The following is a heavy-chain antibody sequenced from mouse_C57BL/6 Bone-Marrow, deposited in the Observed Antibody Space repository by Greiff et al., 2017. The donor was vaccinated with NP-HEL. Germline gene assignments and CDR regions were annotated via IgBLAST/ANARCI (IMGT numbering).Heavy chain of an antibody. CDR2: IYPSDSET. CDR3: ARWGSNYDY. Sequence: QVHVKQPGAELVRPGSSVKLSCKASGYTFTSYWMDWVKQRPGQGLEWIGNIYPSDSETHYNQKFKDKATLTVDKSSSTAYMQLSSLTSEDSAVYYCARWGSNYDYWGQGTTLTVSS. D-gene: IGHD2-5*01. V-gene: IGHV1-61*01. J-gene: IGHJ2*01. CDR1: GYTFTSYW.